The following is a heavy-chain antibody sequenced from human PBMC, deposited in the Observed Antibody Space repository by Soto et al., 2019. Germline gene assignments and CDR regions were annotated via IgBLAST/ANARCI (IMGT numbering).Heavy chain of an antibody. CDR1: GGYISDYY. CDR3: ASQAFKYWFDP. Sequence: SGAQTPPCTVSGGYISDYYWSWIRHPPGKGLEWIGYIYYSGSTNYNPSLKSRVTISVDTSKNQFSLKLSSVTAADTAVDYCASQAFKYWFDPWGQGTLVTVSS. J-gene: IGHJ5*02. V-gene: IGHV4-59*01. CDR2: IYYSGST.